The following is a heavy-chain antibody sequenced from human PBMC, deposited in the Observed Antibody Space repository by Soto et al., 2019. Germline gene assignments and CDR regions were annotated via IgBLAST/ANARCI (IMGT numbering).Heavy chain of an antibody. CDR3: ARGGGGGYSDSLRFDY. D-gene: IGHD3-16*01. CDR1: GFTVSSNY. Sequence: EVQLVETGGGLIQPGGSLRLSCAVSGFTVSSNYMSWVRQAPGKGLEWVSVIYSGGTTYYADSVKGRFTISRDYSKNTLYLQMNSLGGEDTAVYYWARGGGGGYSDSLRFDYWGQGTLVTVSS. V-gene: IGHV3-53*02. CDR2: IYSGGTT. J-gene: IGHJ4*02.